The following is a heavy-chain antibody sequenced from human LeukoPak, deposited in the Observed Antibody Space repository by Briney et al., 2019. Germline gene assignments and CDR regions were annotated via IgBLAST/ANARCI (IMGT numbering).Heavy chain of an antibody. Sequence: GGSLRLSCAASGFTVSGNYMTWVRQAPGKGLESVSVIYIDGSTYYADSVKGRFTIARDNSKNTLNLQMTSLRAEDTAVYYCTGAMIRGGTAEFDYWGRGTRVTVSS. CDR2: IYIDGST. V-gene: IGHV3-53*01. D-gene: IGHD3-10*01. CDR3: TGAMIRGGTAEFDY. CDR1: GFTVSGNY. J-gene: IGHJ4*02.